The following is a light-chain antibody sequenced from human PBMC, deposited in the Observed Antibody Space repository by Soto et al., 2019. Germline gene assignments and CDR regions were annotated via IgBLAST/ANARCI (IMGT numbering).Light chain of an antibody. Sequence: QSVLMQPPSVSAAPGQKVTISCSGSSSNIGNNYVSWYQQFPGTAPKLLIYDNNKRPSGIPDRFSGSKSGTSATLGITGVQTGDEADYYCGTWDTSLSAVVFGGGTKVTVL. V-gene: IGLV1-51*01. J-gene: IGLJ2*01. CDR1: SSNIGNNY. CDR2: DNN. CDR3: GTWDTSLSAVV.